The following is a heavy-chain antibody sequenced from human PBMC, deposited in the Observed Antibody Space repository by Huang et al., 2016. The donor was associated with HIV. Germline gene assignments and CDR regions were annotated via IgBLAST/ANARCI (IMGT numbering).Heavy chain of an antibody. V-gene: IGHV1-69*01. D-gene: IGHD2-21*01. J-gene: IGHJ2*01. CDR1: GGTFSSYA. CDR3: ARDKSGGDANWYFDL. CDR2: IIPNVGTA. Sequence: QVQLVQSGAEVKKPGPSVKVSCKASGGTFSSYAINWVRQAPGQGLEWRGGIIPNVGTANCEQKFQGRVTITADESTSTAYMGLSSLRSEDTAVYYCARDKSGGDANWYFDLWGRGTLVTVSS.